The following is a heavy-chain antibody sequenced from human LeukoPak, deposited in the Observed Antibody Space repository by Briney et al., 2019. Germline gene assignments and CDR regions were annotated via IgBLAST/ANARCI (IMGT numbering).Heavy chain of an antibody. Sequence: SETLSLTCTVSGGSISSSSYYWGWIRQPPGKGLEWIGSIYYSGSTYYNPSLKSRVTISVDTSKNQFSLKLSSVTAADTAVYYCARDLGGPTIWFGELMYNYWGQGTLVTVSS. V-gene: IGHV4-39*07. CDR1: GGSISSSSYY. CDR3: ARDLGGPTIWFGELMYNY. D-gene: IGHD3-10*01. CDR2: IYYSGST. J-gene: IGHJ4*02.